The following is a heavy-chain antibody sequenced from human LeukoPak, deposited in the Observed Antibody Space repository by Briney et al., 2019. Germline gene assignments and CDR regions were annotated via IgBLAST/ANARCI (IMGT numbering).Heavy chain of an antibody. D-gene: IGHD2-2*01. CDR3: VRDYCSSTSCYYDF. CDR2: IRVYTGNT. V-gene: IGHV1-18*01. J-gene: IGHJ4*02. CDR1: GYTFNSYG. Sequence: ASVTVSCKTSGYTFNSYGISWVRQAPGQGLEWMGRIRVYTGNTNYAQKLQGRVTMTTDTFTSTAYMELRSLRSDDTAVYYCVRDYCSSTSCYYDFWGQGTLVTVSS.